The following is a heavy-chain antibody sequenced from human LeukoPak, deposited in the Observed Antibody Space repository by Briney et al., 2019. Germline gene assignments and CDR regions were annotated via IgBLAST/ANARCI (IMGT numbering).Heavy chain of an antibody. CDR3: ARVFNDFWSGSASLDY. V-gene: IGHV4-31*02. CDR2: IYYSGST. J-gene: IGHJ4*02. Sequence: LRLSCAASGFTFSSYSMNWVRQHPGKGLEWIGDIYYSGSTYYNPSLKSRVTISVDTSRNQFSLKLSSVTAADTAVYYCARVFNDFWSGSASLDYWGQGTLVTVSS. D-gene: IGHD3-3*01. CDR1: GFTFSSYS.